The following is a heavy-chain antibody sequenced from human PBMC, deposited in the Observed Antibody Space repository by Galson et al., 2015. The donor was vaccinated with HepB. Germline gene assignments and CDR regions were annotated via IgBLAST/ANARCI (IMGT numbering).Heavy chain of an antibody. Sequence: LRLSCAASGFTFSSYSMNWVRQAPGKGLEWVSYISSSSSTIYYADSVKGRFTISRDNAKNSLYLQMNSLRAEDTAVYYCARERDPYYDSSGCIDYWGQGTLVTVSS. CDR3: ARERDPYYDSSGCIDY. D-gene: IGHD3-22*01. J-gene: IGHJ4*02. V-gene: IGHV3-48*01. CDR1: GFTFSSYS. CDR2: ISSSSSTI.